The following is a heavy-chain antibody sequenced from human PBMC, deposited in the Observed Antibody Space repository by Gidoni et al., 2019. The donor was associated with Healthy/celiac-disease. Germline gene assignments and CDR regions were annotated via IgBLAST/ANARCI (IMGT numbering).Heavy chain of an antibody. V-gene: IGHV4-39*01. CDR2: IYYSGTT. J-gene: IGHJ6*02. D-gene: IGHD3-3*01. Sequence: QLPLQVSGPGLATPSDTLSLTCTVSGGSISSSIYYWGWIRQPQGKGLEWIGSIYYSGTTYYNPSLKSRVTISVDTSKNQCSLKLSSVTAADTAVYYCATQYYDFWSGYYTRYYYGMDVWGQGTTVTVSS. CDR3: ATQYYDFWSGYYTRYYYGMDV. CDR1: GGSISSSIYY.